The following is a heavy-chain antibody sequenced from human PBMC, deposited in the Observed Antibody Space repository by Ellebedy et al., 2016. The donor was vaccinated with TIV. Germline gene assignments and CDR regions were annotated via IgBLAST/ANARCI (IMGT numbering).Heavy chain of an antibody. Sequence: MPSETLSLTCTVSGGSISNHYWNWIRQPPGKGLEWIGYIYYSGSTNYNPSLKSRVTISVDTSKNQFSLKRSSVTAADTAVYYCARLSGPAAIPVDYWGQGTLVTVSS. CDR1: GGSISNHY. V-gene: IGHV4-59*08. J-gene: IGHJ4*02. D-gene: IGHD2-2*02. CDR2: IYYSGST. CDR3: ARLSGPAAIPVDY.